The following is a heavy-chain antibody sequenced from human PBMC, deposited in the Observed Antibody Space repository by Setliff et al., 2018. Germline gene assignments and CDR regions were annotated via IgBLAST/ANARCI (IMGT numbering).Heavy chain of an antibody. CDR2: IKQDGSEK. D-gene: IGHD5-12*01. CDR3: VRLRGGYDFDY. V-gene: IGHV3-7*03. Sequence: GGSLRLSCTASGFSFSSYWMTWVRQAPGKGLEWVANIKQDGSEKDYVDSVKGRFSISRDNAKNSLYLQMNSLRAEDTAVYYCVRLRGGYDFDYWGQGTLVTVSS. J-gene: IGHJ4*02. CDR1: GFSFSSYW.